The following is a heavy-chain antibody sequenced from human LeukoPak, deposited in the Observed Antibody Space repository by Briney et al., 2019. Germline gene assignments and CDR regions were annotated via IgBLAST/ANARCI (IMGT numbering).Heavy chain of an antibody. V-gene: IGHV3-15*01. J-gene: IGHJ3*02. CDR3: TALLGFAFDI. CDR2: IKSKAEGGTI. D-gene: IGHD1-26*01. Sequence: GGSLRLSCVGSRFTFSNAWMSWVREAPEKGLEWVGRIKSKAEGGTIDYAAPVKGRFPISRDDSNNTVTLQINSLKTEATAVYYCTALLGFAFDIWGQGTMVSVS. CDR1: RFTFSNAW.